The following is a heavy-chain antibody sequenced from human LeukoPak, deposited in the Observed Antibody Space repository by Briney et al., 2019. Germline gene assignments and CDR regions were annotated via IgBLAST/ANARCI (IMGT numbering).Heavy chain of an antibody. D-gene: IGHD4-11*01. CDR2: IHYSGTT. CDR1: GASIDSGRYY. CDR3: ARGTPYNP. J-gene: IGHJ5*02. Sequence: SETLSLTCTVSGASIDSGRYYWGWIRQPPGKGLEWIGSIHYSGTTYYNPSLKSRVTISVDTSNNQFSLKLSSVTAADTAVYYCARGTPYNPWGQGTLVTVSS. V-gene: IGHV4-39*07.